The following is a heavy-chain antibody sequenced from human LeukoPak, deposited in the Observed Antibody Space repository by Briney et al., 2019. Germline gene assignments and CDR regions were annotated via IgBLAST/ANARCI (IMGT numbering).Heavy chain of an antibody. V-gene: IGHV5-51*01. D-gene: IGHD6-6*01. CDR3: VRERSSQGYFDF. Sequence: HGESLKISCKGSGYSFTSYWIGWVRQMPGKGLEWMGIIYPDDSDTRYSPSFQGQVTISADKSISTAYLQWSSLKASDTAMYYCVRERSSQGYFDFWGQGTLVTVSS. CDR1: GYSFTSYW. J-gene: IGHJ4*02. CDR2: IYPDDSDT.